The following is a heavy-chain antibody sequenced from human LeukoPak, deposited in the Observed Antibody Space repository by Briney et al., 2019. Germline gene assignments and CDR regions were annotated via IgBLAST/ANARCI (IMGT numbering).Heavy chain of an antibody. D-gene: IGHD3-10*01. CDR1: GYTFIGYY. V-gene: IGHV1-2*02. J-gene: IGHJ4*02. Sequence: ASVKVSCTASGYTFIGYYMHWVRQAPGQGLEWMGWINPNSGGTNYAQKFQGRVTMTRDTSSSAAYMELGRLRSDDTAVYYCARVGGSYYGNFDSWGQGTRVTVSS. CDR3: ARVGGSYYGNFDS. CDR2: INPNSGGT.